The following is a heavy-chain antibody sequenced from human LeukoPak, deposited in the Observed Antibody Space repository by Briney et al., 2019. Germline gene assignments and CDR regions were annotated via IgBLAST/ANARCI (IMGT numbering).Heavy chain of an antibody. CDR2: FDPEDGET. D-gene: IGHD3-22*01. CDR1: GYTLTELS. J-gene: IGHJ3*02. V-gene: IGHV1-24*01. Sequence: ASVKVSCKVSGYTLTELSMHWVRQAPGKGLEWMGGFDPEDGETIYAQKFQGRVTMTEDTSTDTAYMELSSLRSEDTAVYYCATSRGYDSSSWAFDIWGQGTMVTVSS. CDR3: ATSRGYDSSSWAFDI.